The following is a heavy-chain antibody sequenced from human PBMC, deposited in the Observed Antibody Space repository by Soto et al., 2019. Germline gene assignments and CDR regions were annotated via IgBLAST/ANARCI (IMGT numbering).Heavy chain of an antibody. CDR1: GGSISSYY. J-gene: IGHJ5*02. CDR3: ARAGGLPTPYNWFDP. Sequence: SETLSLTCTVSGGSISSYYWSWIRQPPGKGLEWIGYIYYSGSTNYNPSLKSRVTISVDTSKNQFSLKLSSVTAADTAVYYCARAGGLPTPYNWFDPWGQGTLVTVSS. D-gene: IGHD3-16*01. V-gene: IGHV4-59*01. CDR2: IYYSGST.